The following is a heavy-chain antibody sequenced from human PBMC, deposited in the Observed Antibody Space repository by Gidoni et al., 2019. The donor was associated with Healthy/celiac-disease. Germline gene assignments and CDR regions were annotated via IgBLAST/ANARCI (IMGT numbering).Heavy chain of an antibody. D-gene: IGHD2-15*01. Sequence: QVQLQESGPGLVKPSETLSLTCTVSGGSISSYYWSWIRQPPGKGLEWIGYIYYSGSTNYNPSLKSRVTISVDTSKNQFSLKLSSVTAADTAVYYCARDRTVALFSGRPVYGMDVWGQGTTVTVSS. J-gene: IGHJ6*02. CDR1: GGSISSYY. V-gene: IGHV4-59*01. CDR2: IYYSGST. CDR3: ARDRTVALFSGRPVYGMDV.